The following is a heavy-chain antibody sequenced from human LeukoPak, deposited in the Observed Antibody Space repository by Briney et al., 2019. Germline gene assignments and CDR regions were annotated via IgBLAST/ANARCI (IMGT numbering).Heavy chain of an antibody. J-gene: IGHJ4*02. D-gene: IGHD5-18*01. CDR2: VSSSSSYI. Sequence: GGSLRLSCAASGFTFSSYSMNWVRQAPGKGLEWVSSVSSSSSYIYYADSVKGRFTISRDNAKNSLYLQMNSLRAEDTAVYYCAGVSDSYGYSPIDYWGQGTLVTVSS. V-gene: IGHV3-21*01. CDR3: AGVSDSYGYSPIDY. CDR1: GFTFSSYS.